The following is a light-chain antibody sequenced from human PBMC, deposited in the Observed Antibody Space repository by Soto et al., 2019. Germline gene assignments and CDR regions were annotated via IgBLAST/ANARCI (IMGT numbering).Light chain of an antibody. J-gene: IGLJ1*01. Sequence: QSVLTQPPSVSGAPGQRVTISCTGSSSNIGANYDVHWYQQRPGTAPKLIIYEVNNRPSGVPDRFSGSKSGNTASLTISGLQAEDEADYYCNSFTTSSTYVFGTGTKVTVL. CDR2: EVN. CDR3: NSFTTSSTYV. V-gene: IGLV1-40*01. CDR1: SSNIGANYD.